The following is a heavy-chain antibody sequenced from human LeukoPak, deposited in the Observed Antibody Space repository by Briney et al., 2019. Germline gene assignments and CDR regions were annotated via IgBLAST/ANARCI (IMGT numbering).Heavy chain of an antibody. CDR2: ISYDGSNK. CDR3: ARMTGPRLGGPLDY. CDR1: GFTFSSYA. D-gene: IGHD3-10*01. V-gene: IGHV3-30-3*01. Sequence: TGGSLRLSCAASGFTFSSYAMHWVRQAPGKGLEWVAVISYDGSNKYYADSVKGRFTISRDNSKNTLYLQMNSLRAEDTAVYYCARMTGPRLGGPLDYWGQGTLVTVSS. J-gene: IGHJ4*02.